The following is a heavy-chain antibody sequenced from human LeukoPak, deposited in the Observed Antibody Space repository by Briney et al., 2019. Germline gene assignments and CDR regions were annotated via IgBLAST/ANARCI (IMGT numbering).Heavy chain of an antibody. D-gene: IGHD5-18*01. Sequence: GGSLRLSCEASGFTFSTYAMTWVRQAPGKGLEWVSSIGSDNKPHYSESVKGRFAISRDNSKNTLYLQMNSLRAEDTAVYYCARDGPWIQLSWAFDYWGQGTLVTVSS. J-gene: IGHJ4*02. CDR2: IGSDNKP. CDR1: GFTFSTYA. CDR3: ARDGPWIQLSWAFDY. V-gene: IGHV3-23*01.